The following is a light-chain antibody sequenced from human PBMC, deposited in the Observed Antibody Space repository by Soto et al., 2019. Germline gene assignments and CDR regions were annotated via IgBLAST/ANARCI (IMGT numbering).Light chain of an antibody. CDR2: GAS. Sequence: EIVMTQSPATLSVSPGERATLSCRASQSVSGNLAWYQQKPGQAPRLLIYGASTRATGIPARFSGSGSGTELTLTISSLQTEDFAVYYCQQYNNWPPTFGQGTKVEIK. J-gene: IGKJ1*01. CDR1: QSVSGN. V-gene: IGKV3D-15*01. CDR3: QQYNNWPPT.